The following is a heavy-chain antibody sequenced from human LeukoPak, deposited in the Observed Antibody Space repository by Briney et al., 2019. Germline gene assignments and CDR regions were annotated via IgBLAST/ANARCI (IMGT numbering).Heavy chain of an antibody. D-gene: IGHD5-12*01. J-gene: IGHJ4*02. CDR1: GYTLTELS. V-gene: IGHV1-24*01. CDR2: FDPEDGET. CDR3: ATECGYSGYDSCEDY. Sequence: ASVKVSCKVSGYTLTELSMHWVRQAPGKGLEWMGGFDPEDGETIYAQKFQGRVTMTEDISTDTAYMELSSLRSEDTAVYYCATECGYSGYDSCEDYWGQGTLVTVSS.